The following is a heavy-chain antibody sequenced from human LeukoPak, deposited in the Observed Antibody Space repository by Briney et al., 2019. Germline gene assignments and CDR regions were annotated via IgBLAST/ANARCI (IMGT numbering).Heavy chain of an antibody. CDR3: ARWTVRRDAFDI. CDR2: INAGNGNT. Sequence: ASVKVSCKASGYTFTSYAMHWVRQAPGQRLEWMGWINAGNGNTKYSQKLQGRVTITRDTSANTAYMELSSLRSEDTAVYYCARWTVRRDAFDIWGQGTMVTVSS. CDR1: GYTFTSYA. V-gene: IGHV1-3*01. D-gene: IGHD3-10*01. J-gene: IGHJ3*02.